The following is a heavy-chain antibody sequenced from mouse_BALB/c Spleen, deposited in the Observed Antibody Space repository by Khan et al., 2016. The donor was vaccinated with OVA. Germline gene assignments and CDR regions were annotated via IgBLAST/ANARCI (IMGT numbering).Heavy chain of an antibody. D-gene: IGHD2-14*01. Sequence: VQLQESGPGLVAPSQSLSITCTVSGFSLSRYNIHWVRQPPGKGLEWLGMIWGGGGTDYNSTLKSRLSISKDNSKSQVFLKMNSLQTDDSAMYYCARAYYRYDGYYAMDYWGQGNSVTVSS. V-gene: IGHV2-6-4*01. CDR3: ARAYYRYDGYYAMDY. CDR2: IWGGGGT. J-gene: IGHJ4*01. CDR1: GFSLSRYN.